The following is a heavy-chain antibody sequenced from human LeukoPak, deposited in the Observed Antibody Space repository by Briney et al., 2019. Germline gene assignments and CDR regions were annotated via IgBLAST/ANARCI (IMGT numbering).Heavy chain of an antibody. J-gene: IGHJ4*02. CDR3: ARDDGGQGDY. CDR1: GFTFSDHY. Sequence: PGGSLRLSCAASGFTFSDHYMDWVRQAPAKGLEWVGRSKNKANSYITQYAAFVQGRFTISRDDSKNSLYLQINSLKTEDTAVYYCARDDGGQGDYWGQGTLVTVSS. CDR2: SKNKANSYIT. V-gene: IGHV3-72*01. D-gene: IGHD2-15*01.